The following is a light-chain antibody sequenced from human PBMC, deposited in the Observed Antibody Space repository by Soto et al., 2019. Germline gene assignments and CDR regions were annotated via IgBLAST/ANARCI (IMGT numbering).Light chain of an antibody. CDR3: QQYYSTPKT. J-gene: IGKJ1*01. CDR1: QSVLYSSNNKNY. Sequence: DVLMTQSPDSLAVSLGERATINCKSSQSVLYSSNNKNYLAWYQQKPGQPPKLLIYWASTRESGVPDRFSGNGSGTDFTLTISSLQAEDVAVYYCQQYYSTPKTFGQGTKVDIK. CDR2: WAS. V-gene: IGKV4-1*01.